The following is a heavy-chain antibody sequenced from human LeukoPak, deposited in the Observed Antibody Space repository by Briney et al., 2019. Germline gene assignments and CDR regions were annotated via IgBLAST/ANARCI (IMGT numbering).Heavy chain of an antibody. D-gene: IGHD2-15*01. CDR3: ARVGSARGWYFDL. V-gene: IGHV4-4*07. CDR1: GGSISSYY. Sequence: SETLSLTCTVSGGSISSYYWSWIRQPAGKGLEWIGRIYTSGSTNYNPSLNSRVTMSVDRSKNQFSLKLTSVTAADTAVYYCARVGSARGWYFDLWGRGTLVTVSS. J-gene: IGHJ2*01. CDR2: IYTSGST.